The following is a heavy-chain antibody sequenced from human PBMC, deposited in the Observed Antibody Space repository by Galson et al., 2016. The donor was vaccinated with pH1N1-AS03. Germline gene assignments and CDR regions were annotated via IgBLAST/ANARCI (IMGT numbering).Heavy chain of an antibody. D-gene: IGHD3-10*01. Sequence: SLRLSCAASGFIFRNYYMSWIRQAPGKGLEWISYISSSGSIIHYADSVKGRFTISRGKAENTLSLQMNSLRDEDTAVYFCARVYGSRAFGMWGQGTTVIVSS. J-gene: IGHJ3*02. CDR3: ARVYGSRAFGM. CDR2: ISSSGSII. V-gene: IGHV3-11*01. CDR1: GFIFRNYY.